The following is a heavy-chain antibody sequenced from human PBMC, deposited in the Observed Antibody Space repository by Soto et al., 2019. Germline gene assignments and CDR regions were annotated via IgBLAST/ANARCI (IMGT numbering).Heavy chain of an antibody. D-gene: IGHD3-3*01. V-gene: IGHV3-23*01. CDR2: ISGGGTST. CDR3: AKAAFWSGYYTHFRY. Sequence: GGSLRLSCAASGFSFAGYAMTWVRQAPGKGLEWVSGISGGGTSTYYGDSLKGRFTISRDNSKNTVYLQMNSLRAEDTAVYFCAKAAFWSGYYTHFRYWGQGTLVTVSS. CDR1: GFSFAGYA. J-gene: IGHJ4*02.